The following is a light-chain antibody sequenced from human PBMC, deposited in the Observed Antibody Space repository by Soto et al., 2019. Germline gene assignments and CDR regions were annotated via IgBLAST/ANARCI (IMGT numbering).Light chain of an antibody. V-gene: IGLV1-40*01. J-gene: IGLJ1*01. Sequence: QSVLTQTPSVSVAPGQTITISCTGTDSNIGAGYDVHWYQHLPGRAPKLLIFGNTHRPSGVPDRFSGYKSGTSASLAITGLQPEDEADYYCQSFDNSLSGFYVFGSGTKLTVL. CDR2: GNT. CDR1: DSNIGAGYD. CDR3: QSFDNSLSGFYV.